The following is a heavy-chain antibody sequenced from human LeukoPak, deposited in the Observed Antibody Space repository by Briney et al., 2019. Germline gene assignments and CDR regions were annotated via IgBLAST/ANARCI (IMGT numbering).Heavy chain of an antibody. D-gene: IGHD2-21*02. CDR1: GFMFRDYS. J-gene: IGHJ4*02. CDR3: ARDVTC. Sequence: GGSLRLSCVGSGFMFRDYSMNWVRQSPGKGLEWVSYISSRGSTIFYADSVKGRLTVSRDNAKNSLYLQMNSLRAEDTAVYYCARDVTCWGQGTLVTVSS. V-gene: IGHV3-48*04. CDR2: ISSRGSTI.